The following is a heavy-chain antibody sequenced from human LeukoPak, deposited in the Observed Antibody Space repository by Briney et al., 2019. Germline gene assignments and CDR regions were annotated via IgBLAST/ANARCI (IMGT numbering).Heavy chain of an antibody. V-gene: IGHV4-39*07. CDR1: GGSISSSSYY. J-gene: IGHJ4*02. CDR2: MHYSGIT. CDR3: ARDGYSSGWPFDY. D-gene: IGHD6-19*01. Sequence: SETLSLTCTVSGGSISSSSYYWGWIRQPPGKGLEWIGSMHYSGITYYNPSLKSRVTISVDTSKNQFSLKLSSVTAADTAVYYCARDGYSSGWPFDYWGQGTLVTVSS.